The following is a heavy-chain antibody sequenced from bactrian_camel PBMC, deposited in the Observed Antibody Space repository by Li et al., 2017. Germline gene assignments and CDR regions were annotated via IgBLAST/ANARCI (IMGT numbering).Heavy chain of an antibody. Sequence: HVQLVESGGGSVQAGGSLRLSCSASGTAVDTYYMGWYRQAPGKERELVAMDAGDGSISYGNSVKGRFTLSRDNAKDTVNLQMDKLMIVDTATYRCAADCPLVVGWDREEYWGQGTQVTVS. J-gene: IGHJ4*01. CDR3: AADCPLVVGWDREEY. V-gene: IGHV3S53*01. CDR1: GTAVDTYY. D-gene: IGHD1*01. CDR2: DAGDGSI.